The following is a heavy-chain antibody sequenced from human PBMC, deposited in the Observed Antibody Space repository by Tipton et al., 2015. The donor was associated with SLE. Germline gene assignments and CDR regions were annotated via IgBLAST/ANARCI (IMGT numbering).Heavy chain of an antibody. D-gene: IGHD4-23*01. J-gene: IGHJ5*02. CDR3: ARAGRSGHSTWFDP. CDR1: GFTVSDNY. Sequence: SLRLSCAASGFTVSDNYMNWVRQAPGKGLEWVSALYTGGSTSYADSVRGRFTISRDNSKNTLYLQLNSLRPDDTAVYFCARAGRSGHSTWFDPWGQGTLVTVSS. CDR2: LYTGGST. V-gene: IGHV3-66*02.